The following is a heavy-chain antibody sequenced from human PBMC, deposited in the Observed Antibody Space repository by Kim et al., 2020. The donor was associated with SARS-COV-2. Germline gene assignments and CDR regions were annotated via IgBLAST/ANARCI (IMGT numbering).Heavy chain of an antibody. V-gene: IGHV1-69*13. CDR3: ARLGFYGDYVPGQKYYFDY. Sequence: SVKVSCKASGGTFSSYAISWVRQAPGQGLEWMGGIIPIFGTANYAQKFQGRVTITADESTSTAYMELSSLRSEDTAVYYCARLGFYGDYVPGQKYYFDYWDKGTLVTVSS. CDR1: GGTFSSYA. CDR2: IIPIFGTA. J-gene: IGHJ4*02. D-gene: IGHD4-17*01.